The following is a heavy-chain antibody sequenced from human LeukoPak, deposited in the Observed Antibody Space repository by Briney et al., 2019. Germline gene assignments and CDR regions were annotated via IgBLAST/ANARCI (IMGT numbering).Heavy chain of an antibody. Sequence: PSETLSLTRTVSGGSISNYYWSWIRQPPGKGQEWIGYVYYSVGTNYNPSLKSRVTISVDTSKNQFSLHLNSVTAADTAVYYCTRDLWGAGGTNYWGHGTLVTVSS. D-gene: IGHD6-13*01. CDR2: VYYSVGT. V-gene: IGHV4-59*01. CDR1: GGSISNYY. CDR3: TRDLWGAGGTNY. J-gene: IGHJ4*01.